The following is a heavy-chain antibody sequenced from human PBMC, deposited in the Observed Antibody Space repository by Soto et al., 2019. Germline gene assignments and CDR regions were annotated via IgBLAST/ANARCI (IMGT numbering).Heavy chain of an antibody. Sequence: QVQLQESGPGLVKPSQTLSLTCTVSGGSISSGDYYWSWIRQPPGNGLEWIGYIYYSGSTYYNLSLKGRVTISVDTSKNQSSLKLSSVTAADTAVYYCARAAFRYGSREDEWGPGPLVTVSS. CDR1: GGSISSGDYY. J-gene: IGHJ4*02. D-gene: IGHD5-18*01. V-gene: IGHV4-30-4*01. CDR2: IYYSGST. CDR3: ARAAFRYGSREDE.